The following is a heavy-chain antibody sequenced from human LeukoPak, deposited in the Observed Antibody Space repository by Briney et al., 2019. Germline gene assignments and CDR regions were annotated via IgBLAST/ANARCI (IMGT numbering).Heavy chain of an antibody. CDR1: GFTFSYYW. J-gene: IGHJ4*02. V-gene: IGHV3-7*01. CDR3: ARVIQGVTDY. D-gene: IGHD5-18*01. Sequence: GGSLRLSCAASGFTFSYYWMSWVRQAPGKGLEWVANINQDGSEKYYVDSVEGRFTVSRDNAKNSLFLQMNSLRAEDTAVYYCARVIQGVTDYWGQGTLVTVSS. CDR2: INQDGSEK.